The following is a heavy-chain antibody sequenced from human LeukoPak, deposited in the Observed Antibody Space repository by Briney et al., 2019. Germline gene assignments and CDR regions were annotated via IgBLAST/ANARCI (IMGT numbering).Heavy chain of an antibody. CDR3: ARTEWSYVWGSYRPGGFDY. Sequence: SETLSLTCTVSGGSISSYYWSWIRQPPGKGLEWIGYIYYSGSTNYNPSLKSRVTISVDTSKNQFSLKLSSVTAADTAVYYCARTEWSYVWGSYRPGGFDYWGQGTLVTVSS. D-gene: IGHD3-16*02. J-gene: IGHJ4*02. V-gene: IGHV4-59*01. CDR1: GGSISSYY. CDR2: IYYSGST.